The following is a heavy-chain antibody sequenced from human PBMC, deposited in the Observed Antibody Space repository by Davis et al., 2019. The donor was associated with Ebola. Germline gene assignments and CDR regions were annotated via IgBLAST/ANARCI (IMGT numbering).Heavy chain of an antibody. D-gene: IGHD7-27*01. Sequence: AASVKVSCKASGGIFNSYAISWVRQAPGQGLEWMGWINPNSGGTNYAQKFQGRVTITRDTSASTAYMELSSLRSEDTAVYYCAREAALTLGAFDYWGQGTLVTVSS. CDR2: INPNSGGT. CDR1: GGIFNSYA. J-gene: IGHJ4*02. CDR3: AREAALTLGAFDY. V-gene: IGHV1-8*03.